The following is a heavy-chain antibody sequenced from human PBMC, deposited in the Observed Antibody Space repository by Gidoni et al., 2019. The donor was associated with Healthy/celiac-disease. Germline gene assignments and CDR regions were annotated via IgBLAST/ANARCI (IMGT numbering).Heavy chain of an antibody. J-gene: IGHJ2*01. CDR3: ARVALSGFPHWYFDL. V-gene: IGHV1-2*02. CDR2: INPNSGGT. Sequence: QVQLVQSGAEVKKPGASVKVSCMASGYTFTGYYMHWVRHAPGQGIEWMGWINPNSGGTNNAQKFQGRVTMTRDTSITTAYMELSRLRSDDTAVYYCARVALSGFPHWYFDLWGRGTLVTVSS. D-gene: IGHD7-27*01. CDR1: GYTFTGYY.